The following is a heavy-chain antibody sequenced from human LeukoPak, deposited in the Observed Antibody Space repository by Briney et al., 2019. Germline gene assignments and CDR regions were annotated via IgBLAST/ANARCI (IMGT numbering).Heavy chain of an antibody. Sequence: SETLSLTCAVYGGSFSGYYWSWIRQPPGKGLEWIGEINHSGSTNYNPSLKSRVTISVDTSKNQFSLKLSSVTAADTAVYYCARGRRKSYYDSSGCYDYWGQEPWSPSPQ. V-gene: IGHV4-34*01. CDR3: ARGRRKSYYDSSGCYDY. CDR1: GGSFSGYY. D-gene: IGHD3-22*01. CDR2: INHSGST. J-gene: IGHJ4*01.